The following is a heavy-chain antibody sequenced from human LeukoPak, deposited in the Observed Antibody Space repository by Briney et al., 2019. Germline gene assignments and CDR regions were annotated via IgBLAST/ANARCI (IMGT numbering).Heavy chain of an antibody. V-gene: IGHV4-4*07. D-gene: IGHD3-16*02. Sequence: PSETLSLTCTVSGGSISNSYWSWIRQPAGKGLEWIGRIYTSGSTNYNPSLKSRVTMSVDTSKNQFSLKLNSVTAADTAVYYCARAGDYVWGSYRYAEPPDYWGQGTLVTVSS. CDR1: GGSISNSY. J-gene: IGHJ4*02. CDR3: ARAGDYVWGSYRYAEPPDY. CDR2: IYTSGST.